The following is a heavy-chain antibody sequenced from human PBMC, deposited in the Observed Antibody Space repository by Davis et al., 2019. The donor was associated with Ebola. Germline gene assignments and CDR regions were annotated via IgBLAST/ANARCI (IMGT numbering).Heavy chain of an antibody. J-gene: IGHJ4*02. CDR2: ISGSGGST. CDR1: GFTFSSYA. D-gene: IGHD4-17*01. CDR3: AKALGYYGKYYFDY. Sequence: GESLKISCAASGFTFSSYAMSWVRQAPGKGLEWVSAISGSGGSTYYADSVKGRFTISRDNSKNTLYLQMNSLRAEDTAVYYCAKALGYYGKYYFDYWGQGTLVTVSS. V-gene: IGHV3-23*01.